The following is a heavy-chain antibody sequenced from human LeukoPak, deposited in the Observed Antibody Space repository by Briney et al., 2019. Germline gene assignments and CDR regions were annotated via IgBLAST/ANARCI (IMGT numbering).Heavy chain of an antibody. CDR2: IYQDGST. J-gene: IGHJ4*02. D-gene: IGHD3-16*01. CDR3: ARSEIDDYSRY. CDR1: GYSISSGYH. Sequence: SETLSLTCTVSGYSISSGYHWAWFRQTPGKRLEWLGSIYQDGSTYDNLSLKSRVTLSVDTSKNQFSLKMKTVTVTDTAIYYCARSEIDDYSRYWGQGTLVIVSS. V-gene: IGHV4-38-2*02.